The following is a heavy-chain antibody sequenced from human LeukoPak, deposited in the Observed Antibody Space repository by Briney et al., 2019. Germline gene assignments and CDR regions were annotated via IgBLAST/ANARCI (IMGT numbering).Heavy chain of an antibody. J-gene: IGHJ4*02. CDR2: FDPEDGET. Sequence: ASVKVSCKVSGYTLTELSMHWVRQAPGQGLEWMGGFDPEDGETIYAQKFQGRVTMTEDTSTDTAYMELSSLRSEDTAVYYCATLEGTRLRYDYWGQGTLVTVSS. V-gene: IGHV1-24*01. D-gene: IGHD4-17*01. CDR1: GYTLTELS. CDR3: ATLEGTRLRYDY.